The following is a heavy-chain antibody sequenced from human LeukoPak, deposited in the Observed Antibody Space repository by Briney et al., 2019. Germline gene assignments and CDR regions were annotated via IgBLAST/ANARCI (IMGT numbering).Heavy chain of an antibody. J-gene: IGHJ3*02. V-gene: IGHV1-2*02. CDR1: GYTFTGYY. CDR2: INPNSGGT. D-gene: IGHD6-19*01. CDR3: ARPGSSGWYVEDAFDI. Sequence: ASVEVSCKASGYTFTGYYMHWVRQAPGQGLEWMGWINPNSGGTNYAQKLQGRVTMTRDTSISTAYLQWSSLKASDTAMYYCARPGSSGWYVEDAFDIWGQGTMVTVSS.